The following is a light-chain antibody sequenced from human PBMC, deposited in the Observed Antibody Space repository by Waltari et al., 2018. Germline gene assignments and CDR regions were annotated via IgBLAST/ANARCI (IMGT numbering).Light chain of an antibody. Sequence: QSALTQPASVSGSPGQSITVSCTGTSSDVGAYNSVSWYQHHAGKAPKLIISEVTNRPSGVSDRFSGSKSGNTASLTISGLQAEDEADYYCNSYTRSAVYVFGTGTTVTVL. J-gene: IGLJ1*01. CDR1: SSDVGAYNS. CDR3: NSYTRSAVYV. V-gene: IGLV2-14*01. CDR2: EVT.